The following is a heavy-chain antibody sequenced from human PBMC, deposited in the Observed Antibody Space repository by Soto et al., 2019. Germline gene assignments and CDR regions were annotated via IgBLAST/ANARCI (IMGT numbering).Heavy chain of an antibody. J-gene: IGHJ4*02. Sequence: GASVKVSCKASGYTFTSYGISWVRQAPGQGLEWMGWISAYNGNTNYAQKLQGRVTMTTDTSTSTANMELRSLRSDDTAVYYCARDRVRYYYDSSGLGYSGQGTLVTVSS. D-gene: IGHD3-22*01. CDR2: ISAYNGNT. CDR3: ARDRVRYYYDSSGLGY. CDR1: GYTFTSYG. V-gene: IGHV1-18*01.